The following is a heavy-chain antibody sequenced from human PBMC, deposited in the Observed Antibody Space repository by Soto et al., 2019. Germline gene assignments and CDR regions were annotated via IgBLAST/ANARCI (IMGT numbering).Heavy chain of an antibody. CDR2: INHSGST. V-gene: IGHV4-34*01. J-gene: IGHJ3*02. Sequence: SETLSLTCAVYGGSFSGYYWSWIRQPPGKGLEWIGEINHSGSTNYNPSLKSRVTISVDTSKNQFSLKLSSVTAADTAVYYCARCTCAGKIAVAGTDGAFDIWGQGTMVTVSS. D-gene: IGHD6-19*01. CDR3: ARCTCAGKIAVAGTDGAFDI. CDR1: GGSFSGYY.